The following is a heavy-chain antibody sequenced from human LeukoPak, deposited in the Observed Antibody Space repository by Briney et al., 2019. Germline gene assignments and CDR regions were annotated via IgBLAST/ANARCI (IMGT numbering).Heavy chain of an antibody. D-gene: IGHD3-10*01. V-gene: IGHV4-34*01. CDR3: ARATMVRGVIGY. Sequence: SETLSLTCAVYGGSFSGYHWSWIRQPPGKGLEWIGEINHSGSTNYNPSLKSRVTISVDTSKNQFSLKLSSVTAADTAVYYCARATMVRGVIGYWGQGTLVTVSS. CDR2: INHSGST. J-gene: IGHJ4*02. CDR1: GGSFSGYH.